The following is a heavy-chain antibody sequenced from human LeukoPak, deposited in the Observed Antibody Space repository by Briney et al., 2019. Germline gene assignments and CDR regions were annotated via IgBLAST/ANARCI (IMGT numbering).Heavy chain of an antibody. CDR2: IKQDGSEK. D-gene: IGHD6-13*01. CDR1: GFTFSSYW. V-gene: IGHV3-7*01. CDR3: ARDREGSSRRYFDY. Sequence: TGGSLRLSCAASGFTFSSYWMSWVRQAPGKGLEWVANIKQDGSEKYYVDSVKGRFTISRDNAKNSLYLQMNSLRAEDTAVYYCARDREGSSRRYFDYWGQGTLVTASS. J-gene: IGHJ4*02.